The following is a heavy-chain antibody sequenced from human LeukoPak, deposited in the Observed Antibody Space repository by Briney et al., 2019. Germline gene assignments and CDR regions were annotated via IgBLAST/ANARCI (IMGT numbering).Heavy chain of an antibody. CDR1: GGTFSSYA. V-gene: IGHV1-69*05. Sequence: SVKVPCKASGGTFSSYAISWVRHAPEQWLEWMGRIIPIFGTANYAQKFQGRVTITTDESTSTAYMEMSRPRSEDPAVCSSAGGAATMVGASGDYWGRASLVTVSS. CDR2: IIPIFGTA. J-gene: IGHJ4*02. CDR3: AGGAATMVGASGDY. D-gene: IGHD1-26*01.